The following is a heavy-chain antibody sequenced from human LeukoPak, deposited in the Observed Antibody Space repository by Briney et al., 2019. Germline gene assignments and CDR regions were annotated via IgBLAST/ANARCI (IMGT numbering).Heavy chain of an antibody. Sequence: PGGSLRLSCTASGFTFNNSGMHWVRQAPGKGLEWVAVVSYDGSNKYYADSVKGRFTISRDNSKNTLYLEMNSLRAEDTAVYYCASCYYYDSSGYYYGIDYWGQGTLVTVSS. V-gene: IGHV3-30*19. D-gene: IGHD3-22*01. CDR2: VSYDGSNK. J-gene: IGHJ4*02. CDR3: ASCYYYDSSGYYYGIDY. CDR1: GFTFNNSG.